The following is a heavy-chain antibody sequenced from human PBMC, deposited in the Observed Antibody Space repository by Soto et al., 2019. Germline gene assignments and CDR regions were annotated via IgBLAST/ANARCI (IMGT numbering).Heavy chain of an antibody. CDR1: GFTFSSYG. J-gene: IGHJ4*02. CDR2: IWYDGSNK. D-gene: IGHD6-19*01. CDR3: ARDRYSSGWYDLDY. V-gene: IGHV3-33*01. Sequence: QVQLVESGGGVVQPGRSLRLSCAASGFTFSSYGMHWVRQAPGKGLEWVAVIWYDGSNKYYADSVKGRFTISRDNSKNTLYLRMNSLRVEDTAVYYCARDRYSSGWYDLDYWCQGTLVTVSS.